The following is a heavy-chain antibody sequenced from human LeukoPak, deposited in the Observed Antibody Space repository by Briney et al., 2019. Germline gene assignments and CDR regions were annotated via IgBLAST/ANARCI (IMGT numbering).Heavy chain of an antibody. CDR1: GFTFSSYS. D-gene: IGHD3-10*01. CDR2: VWYDGNRK. V-gene: IGHV3-30*02. Sequence: PGGSLRLSCAASGFTFSSYSMNWVRQAPGKGLEWVTLVWYDGNRKYYADSVKGRFTISRDNSKNSVYLQLNSLRPEDTAMYYCVSMVRGVGYWGQGTLVTVSS. CDR3: VSMVRGVGY. J-gene: IGHJ4*02.